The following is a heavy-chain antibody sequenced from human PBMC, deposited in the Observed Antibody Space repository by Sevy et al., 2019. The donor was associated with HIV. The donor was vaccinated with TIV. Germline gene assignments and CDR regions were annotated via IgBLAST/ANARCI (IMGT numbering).Heavy chain of an antibody. J-gene: IGHJ4*02. V-gene: IGHV3-66*02. D-gene: IGHD6-19*01. Sequence: GGSLRLSCAISGFTVNDKYIIWVRQAPGNGLEWVSVIFSSGSTYYADSAKGRFTISRDNSKNTVDLQMNSVRVEDTAVYYCVSLFLSYRSGWSYFDYWGQGTLVTVSS. CDR3: VSLFLSYRSGWSYFDY. CDR2: IFSSGST. CDR1: GFTVNDKY.